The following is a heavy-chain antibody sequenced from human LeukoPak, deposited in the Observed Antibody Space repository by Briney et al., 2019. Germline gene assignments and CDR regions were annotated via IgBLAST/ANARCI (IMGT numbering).Heavy chain of an antibody. J-gene: IGHJ4*02. D-gene: IGHD1-26*01. CDR1: GYSFTRYG. CDR3: ARSGRGTYYYFDL. V-gene: IGHV1-18*01. Sequence: ASVRVSCKASGYSFTRYGISWVRQAPGQGLEWMGWISGSNGNTNYAQKFQGRVTMTTDTSTGTAYMDLRNLRFDDTAVYFCARSGRGTYYYFDLWGQGTLVTVSS. CDR2: ISGSNGNT.